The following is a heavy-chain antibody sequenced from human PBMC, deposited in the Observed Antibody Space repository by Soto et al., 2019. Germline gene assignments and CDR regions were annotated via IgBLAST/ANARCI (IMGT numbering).Heavy chain of an antibody. V-gene: IGHV4-39*01. D-gene: IGHD3-9*01. CDR1: DDSINSDKYY. CDR2: IYYRGNA. CDR3: ARLEGLATISYYFDF. J-gene: IGHJ4*02. Sequence: LEILSLTCSVSDDSINSDKYYWGWIRQPPGKGLEWIGSIYYRGNAYYNPSLQTQVTISLDKSKSQFSLKLNSVAAAVSAVYFCARLEGLATISYYFDFWGPGALVTVSS.